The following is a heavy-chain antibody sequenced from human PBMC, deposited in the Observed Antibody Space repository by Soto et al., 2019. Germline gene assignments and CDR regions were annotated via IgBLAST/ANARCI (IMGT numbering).Heavy chain of an antibody. CDR1: GFTFSSDW. CDR3: ARWFTYGNFDYFDY. V-gene: IGHV3-74*01. J-gene: IGHJ4*02. CDR2: IDSGGRTT. Sequence: GGSLRLSCAASGFTFSSDWMHWFRQAPGKGLVWVSRIDSGGRTTTYADSVKGRFTISRDKAKNTLYLQMNGLRAEDTALYYCARWFTYGNFDYFDYWGQGTQVTVS. D-gene: IGHD3-10*01.